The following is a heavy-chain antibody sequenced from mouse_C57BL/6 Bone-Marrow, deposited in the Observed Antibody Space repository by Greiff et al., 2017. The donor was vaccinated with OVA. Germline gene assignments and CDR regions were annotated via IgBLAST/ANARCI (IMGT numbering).Heavy chain of an antibody. CDR1: GYTFTSYW. D-gene: IGHD2-4*01. Sequence: QVQLQQPGAELVKPGASVKLSCKASGYTFTSYWMHWVKQRPGRGLEWIGRIDPNSGGTKYNEKFKSKATLTVDKPSSTAYMQLSSLTSEDSAVYYCAIPSYDYDGAWFAYWGQGTLVTVSA. V-gene: IGHV1-72*01. CDR2: IDPNSGGT. CDR3: AIPSYDYDGAWFAY. J-gene: IGHJ3*01.